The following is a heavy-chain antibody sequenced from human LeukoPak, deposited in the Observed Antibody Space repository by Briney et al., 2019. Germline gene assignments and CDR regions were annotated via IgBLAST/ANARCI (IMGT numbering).Heavy chain of an antibody. CDR2: INRDGSEK. V-gene: IGHV3-7*03. Sequence: PGGSLRLSCVVSGFTLSSRWMMWVRQAPGEGLEWMTNINRDGSEKNYVDSVKGRFTITRDNAENSLYLQMNSLKVEDSAIYYCATYYSWSGYNIAYWGQGTLVTVSS. CDR3: ATYYSWSGYNIAY. J-gene: IGHJ4*02. CDR1: GFTLSSRW. D-gene: IGHD3-3*01.